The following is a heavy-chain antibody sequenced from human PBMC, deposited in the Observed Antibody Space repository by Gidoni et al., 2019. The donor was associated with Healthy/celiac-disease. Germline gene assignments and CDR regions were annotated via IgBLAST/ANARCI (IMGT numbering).Heavy chain of an antibody. CDR2: ISGSGGST. CDR3: AKVGGRDYSNYVWFYNY. Sequence: EVQLLESGGGLVQPGGSLRLSCAASGFPFIRYAMGWVRQAPGKGLGWVSAISGSGGSTYYADSVKGRFTISRDNSKNTLYLQMNSLRAEDTAVYYCAKVGGRDYSNYVWFYNYWGQGTLVTVSS. D-gene: IGHD4-4*01. J-gene: IGHJ4*02. CDR1: GFPFIRYA. V-gene: IGHV3-23*01.